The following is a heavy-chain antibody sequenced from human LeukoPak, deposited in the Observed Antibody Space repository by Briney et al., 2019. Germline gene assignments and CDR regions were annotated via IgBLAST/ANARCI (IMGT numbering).Heavy chain of an antibody. D-gene: IGHD4-23*01. CDR1: GFTFSSYA. Sequence: GGSLRLSCAASGFTFSSYAMSWVRQAPGKGLEWVSAISGSGGSTYYADSVKGRFTISRDNSKNTLYLQMNSLRADDTAVYYCARGPPLRWGGFDYWGQGILVTVSS. V-gene: IGHV3-23*01. J-gene: IGHJ4*02. CDR3: ARGPPLRWGGFDY. CDR2: ISGSGGST.